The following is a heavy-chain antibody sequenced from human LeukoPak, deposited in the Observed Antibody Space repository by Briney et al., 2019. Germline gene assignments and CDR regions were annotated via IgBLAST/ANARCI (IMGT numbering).Heavy chain of an antibody. CDR2: ISSSGDDT. Sequence: GGSLRLSCSASGFTFSSYAMHWVRQAPGKGLEYVSAISSSGDDTYYADSVKGRFTISRDNSKSTLYLQMSSVRPEDAAVYYCVRDGMAVAGTAPLDYWGQGILVTVSS. CDR3: VRDGMAVAGTAPLDY. J-gene: IGHJ4*02. CDR1: GFTFSSYA. D-gene: IGHD6-19*01. V-gene: IGHV3-64D*09.